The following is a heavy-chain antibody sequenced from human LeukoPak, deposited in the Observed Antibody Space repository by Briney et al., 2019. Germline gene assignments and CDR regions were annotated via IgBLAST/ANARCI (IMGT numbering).Heavy chain of an antibody. CDR3: ARLRQQQADY. D-gene: IGHD6-13*01. CDR1: GGSISSYY. Sequence: SETLSLTCTVSGGSISSYYWSWIRQPPGKGLEWIGYIYYSGSTNYNPSLKSRVTISVDTSKNQFSLKLSAVTAADTAVYYCARLRQQQADYWGQGTLVTVSS. V-gene: IGHV4-59*08. J-gene: IGHJ4*02. CDR2: IYYSGST.